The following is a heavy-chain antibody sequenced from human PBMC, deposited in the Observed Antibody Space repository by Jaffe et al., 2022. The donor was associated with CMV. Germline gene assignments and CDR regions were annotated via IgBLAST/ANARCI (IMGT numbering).Heavy chain of an antibody. Sequence: QVQLVQSGAEVKKPGASVKVSCKVSGYTLTELSMHWVRQAPGKGLEWMGGFDPEDGETIYAQKFQGRVTMTEDTSTDTAYMELSSLRSEDTAVYYCAKPYCSGGSCYSSEFTMDVWGQGTTVTVSS. V-gene: IGHV1-24*01. CDR3: AKPYCSGGSCYSSEFTMDV. D-gene: IGHD2-15*01. CDR1: GYTLTELS. CDR2: FDPEDGET. J-gene: IGHJ6*02.